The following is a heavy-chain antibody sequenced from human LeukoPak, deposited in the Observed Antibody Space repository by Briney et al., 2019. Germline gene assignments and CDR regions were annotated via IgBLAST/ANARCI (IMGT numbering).Heavy chain of an antibody. CDR1: GGSISSSSYY. Sequence: SETLSLTCTVSGGSISSSSYYWGWIRQPPGKGLEWIGSIYHSGSTYYKSSLKSRVSISVDTSKNQFSLNLSSVTAADTAVYYCAAITTVTSSYFDYWGQGILVTVSS. CDR3: AAITTVTSSYFDY. V-gene: IGHV4-39*01. D-gene: IGHD4-17*01. J-gene: IGHJ4*02. CDR2: IYHSGST.